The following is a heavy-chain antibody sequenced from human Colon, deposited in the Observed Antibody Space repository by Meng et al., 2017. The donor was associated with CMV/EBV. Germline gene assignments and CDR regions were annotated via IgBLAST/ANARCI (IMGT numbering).Heavy chain of an antibody. Sequence: GGSLRLSCAASGFTFSSYSMNWVRQAPGKGLEWVSSISGSRRNIYYADSLKGRFTISRDNAKNSLSLQMNSLRAEDTAVYYCAIRSNWFDPWGQGTLVTVSS. J-gene: IGHJ5*02. CDR3: AIRSNWFDP. V-gene: IGHV3-21*01. CDR2: ISGSRRNI. CDR1: GFTFSSYS.